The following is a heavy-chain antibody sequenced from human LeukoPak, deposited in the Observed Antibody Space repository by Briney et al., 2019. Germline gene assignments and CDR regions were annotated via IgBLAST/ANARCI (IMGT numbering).Heavy chain of an antibody. CDR3: ARGRGSSVPFGVVIVYYYYYMDV. Sequence: SVKVSCKASGGTFSSYAISWVRQAPGQGLEWMGGTIPIFGTANYAQKFQGRVTITTDESTSTAYMELSSLRSEDTAVYYCARGRGSSVPFGVVIVYYYYYMDVWGKGTTVTVSS. CDR1: GGTFSSYA. CDR2: TIPIFGTA. J-gene: IGHJ6*03. D-gene: IGHD3-3*01. V-gene: IGHV1-69*05.